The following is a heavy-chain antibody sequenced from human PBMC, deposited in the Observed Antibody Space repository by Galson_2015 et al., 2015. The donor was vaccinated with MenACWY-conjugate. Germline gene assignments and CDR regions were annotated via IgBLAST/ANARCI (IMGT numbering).Heavy chain of an antibody. Sequence: SLRLSCAASGFTFSNFGMHWVRQAPGKGLEWVAFISYDGKSNFYADSVKGQFTISRDNSKNTLYLQMNSLRPEDSAVYYCTREAGVSGPSTPDYWGQGTLVTVSS. V-gene: IGHV3-30*03. CDR3: TREAGVSGPSTPDY. J-gene: IGHJ4*02. CDR2: ISYDGKSN. CDR1: GFTFSNFG.